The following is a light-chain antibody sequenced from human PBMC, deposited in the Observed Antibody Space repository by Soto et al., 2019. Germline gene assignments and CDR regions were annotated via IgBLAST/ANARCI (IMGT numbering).Light chain of an antibody. J-gene: IGKJ2*01. V-gene: IGKV3-15*01. Sequence: EIVMTQSPATLSVSPGERATLSCRASQSVSNNLAWYQKKPGQAPRLLIYGASTRATGIPARFSGSGSGTEFTLKISRVEAEDVGVYYCMQATHYRPYTFGQGTKLEIK. CDR1: QSVSNN. CDR2: GAS. CDR3: MQATHYRPYT.